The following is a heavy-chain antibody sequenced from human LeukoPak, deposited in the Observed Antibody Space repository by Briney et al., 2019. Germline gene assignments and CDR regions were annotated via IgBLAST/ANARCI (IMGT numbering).Heavy chain of an antibody. CDR3: ARGPSIWLHQRYFDY. Sequence: GASVKVSCKASGYTFTGYYMHWVRQSPGQGLEWMGTINPSGGSTSYAQKFQGRVTMTRDTSTSTVYMELSSLRSEDTAVYYCARGPSIWLHQRYFDYWGQGTLVTVSS. V-gene: IGHV1-46*01. CDR2: INPSGGST. D-gene: IGHD5-24*01. CDR1: GYTFTGYY. J-gene: IGHJ4*02.